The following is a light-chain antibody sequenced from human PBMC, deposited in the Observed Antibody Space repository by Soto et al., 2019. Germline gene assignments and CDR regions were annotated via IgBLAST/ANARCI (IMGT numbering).Light chain of an antibody. CDR2: DVS. CDR1: SSDVGGSDF. Sequence: QSALTQPASVSGSPGQSITISCTGTSSDVGGSDFVSWHQQHPGKAPNLMIYDVSKWPSGVSNRFSGSKSGNTASLTISGLQAEDEADYYCSSYTSSRSYVFGTGTKLTVL. CDR3: SSYTSSRSYV. V-gene: IGLV2-14*01. J-gene: IGLJ1*01.